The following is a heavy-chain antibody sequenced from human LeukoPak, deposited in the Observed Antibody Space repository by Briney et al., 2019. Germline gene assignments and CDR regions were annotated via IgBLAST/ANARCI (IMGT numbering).Heavy chain of an antibody. V-gene: IGHV3-73*01. Sequence: GGSLRLSCAASGFDFSGFYMHWVRQASGRGLEWVGLIRSKASSYTTVYAASVKGRFTISRDDSKDTAYLQMNSLKAEDTAVYYCTRQDCSGGSCSYVDYWGQGTLVTVSS. CDR1: GFDFSGFY. CDR2: IRSKASSYTT. D-gene: IGHD2-15*01. J-gene: IGHJ4*02. CDR3: TRQDCSGGSCSYVDY.